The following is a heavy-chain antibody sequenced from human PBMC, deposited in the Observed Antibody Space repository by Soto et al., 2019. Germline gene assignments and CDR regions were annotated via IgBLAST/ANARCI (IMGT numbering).Heavy chain of an antibody. CDR1: GGTLSSYT. D-gene: IGHD3-22*01. J-gene: IGHJ4*02. CDR3: ARDRLYYYDSFTFDS. Sequence: AGKVPWKGSGGTLSSYTISLVRQAPGKGLEWMGKIIPILGIANYAQKIQGRVTITADKSTSTAYMELSSPRSEGTAAYYCARDRLYYYDSFTFDSWGQGNLVTVSS. CDR2: IIPILGIA. V-gene: IGHV1-69*04.